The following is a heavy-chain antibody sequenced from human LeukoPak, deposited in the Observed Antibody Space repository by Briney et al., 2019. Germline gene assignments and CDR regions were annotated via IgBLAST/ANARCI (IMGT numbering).Heavy chain of an antibody. CDR3: AIQNYDSSSYYHYYFDY. CDR2: IRYDGSNK. Sequence: PGGSLRLSCAASGFTFSSYGMHWVRQAPGKGLEWVAFIRYDGSNKYYADSVKGRFTISRDNSKNTLYLQMNSLRAEDTAVYYCAIQNYDSSSYYHYYFDYWGQGTLVTVSS. CDR1: GFTFSSYG. V-gene: IGHV3-30*02. D-gene: IGHD3-22*01. J-gene: IGHJ4*02.